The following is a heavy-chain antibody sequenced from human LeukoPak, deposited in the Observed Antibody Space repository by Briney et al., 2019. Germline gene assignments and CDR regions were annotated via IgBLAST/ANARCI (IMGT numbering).Heavy chain of an antibody. CDR1: GGSISSSSYY. CDR3: ARTLRGYGEHYPNEKNWFDP. D-gene: IGHD4-17*01. Sequence: SETLSLTCTVSGGSISSSSYYWGWIRQPPGRGLEWIGSIYYSGSTYYNPSLKSRVTISVDTSKNQFSLKLSSVTAADTAVYYCARTLRGYGEHYPNEKNWFDPWGQGTLVTVSS. J-gene: IGHJ5*02. V-gene: IGHV4-39*07. CDR2: IYYSGST.